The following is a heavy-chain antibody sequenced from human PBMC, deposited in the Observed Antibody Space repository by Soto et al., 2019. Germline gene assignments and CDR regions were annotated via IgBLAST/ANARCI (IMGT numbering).Heavy chain of an antibody. CDR1: GFTFGSYG. CDR2: IWYDGNSK. CDR3: AREQRPTVVGLLDY. D-gene: IGHD4-17*01. J-gene: IGHJ4*02. Sequence: QVQLVESGGGVVQPGRSLRLSCAASGFTFGSYGMHWVRQAPGKGLEWVAVIWYDGNSKYYADSVKGRFTISRDNSNNTLYLQMNSLRVEDTAVYYCAREQRPTVVGLLDYWGQGTLVTVSS. V-gene: IGHV3-33*01.